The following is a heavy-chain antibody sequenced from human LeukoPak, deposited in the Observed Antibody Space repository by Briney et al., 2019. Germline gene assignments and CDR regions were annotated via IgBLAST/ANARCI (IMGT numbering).Heavy chain of an antibody. D-gene: IGHD3-10*01. J-gene: IGHJ4*02. CDR1: GYTFTAYY. V-gene: IGHV1-2*02. CDR2: IHPNSGGT. Sequence: GASVKVSCKASGYTFTAYYMHWVRQAPGQGLEWMGWIHPNSGGTNYAQRFQGRVTMTRDTSISTAYMELSRLRSDDTAVYYGARDGDYGSGSYYRGFFDYWGQGTQVTVSS. CDR3: ARDGDYGSGSYYRGFFDY.